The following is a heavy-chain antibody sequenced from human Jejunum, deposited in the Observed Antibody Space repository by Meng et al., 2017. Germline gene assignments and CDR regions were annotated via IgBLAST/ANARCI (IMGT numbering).Heavy chain of an antibody. D-gene: IGHD3-16*01. Sequence: QVELVGSGGSLPKLGGPLSLSCVASGFRFSDDHMACIRQAPGKGLEWISYISVGGSIIYYADSVKGRFTISRDDAKNSVYLQMNSLRAEDTAVYYCARDGAHRRFDSWGRGTLVTVSS. CDR2: ISVGGSII. J-gene: IGHJ5*01. V-gene: IGHV3-11*01. CDR3: ARDGAHRRFDS. CDR1: GFRFSDDH.